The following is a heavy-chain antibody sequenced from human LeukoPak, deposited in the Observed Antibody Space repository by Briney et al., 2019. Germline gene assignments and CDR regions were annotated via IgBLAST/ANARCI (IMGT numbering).Heavy chain of an antibody. CDR3: ARTYYYDSSGYYPVYFQH. V-gene: IGHV1-69*13. Sequence: ASVKVSCKASGGXFSSYAISWVRQAPGQGLEWMGGIIPIFGTANYAQKFQGRVTITADESTSTAYMELSSLRSEDTAVYYCARTYYYDSSGYYPVYFQHWGQGTLVTVSS. D-gene: IGHD3-22*01. CDR2: IIPIFGTA. CDR1: GGXFSSYA. J-gene: IGHJ1*01.